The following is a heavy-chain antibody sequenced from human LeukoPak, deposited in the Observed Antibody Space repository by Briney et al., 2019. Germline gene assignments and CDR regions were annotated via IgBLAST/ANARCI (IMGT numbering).Heavy chain of an antibody. CDR3: ARDRHIYCSGGSCYYYGMDV. CDR1: GGSISSYY. CDR2: IYYSGST. J-gene: IGHJ6*02. V-gene: IGHV4-59*01. D-gene: IGHD2-15*01. Sequence: SETLSLTCTVSGGSISSYYWSWIRQPPGKGLEWIGYIYYSGSTNYNPSLKSRVTISVDTSKNQLSLKLSSVTAADTAVYYCARDRHIYCSGGSCYYYGMDVWGQGTTVTVSS.